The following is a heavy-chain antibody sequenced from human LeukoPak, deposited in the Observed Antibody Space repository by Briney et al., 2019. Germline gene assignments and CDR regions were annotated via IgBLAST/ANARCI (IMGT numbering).Heavy chain of an antibody. D-gene: IGHD2-15*01. V-gene: IGHV1-8*01. CDR2: MNPNSGNT. J-gene: IGHJ4*02. CDR1: GYTFTSYD. Sequence: ASVKVSCKSSGYTFTSYDINWVRQATGQGLEWMGWMNPNSGNTGYAQKFQGRVTMTRNTSISTAYMELSSLRSEDTAVYYCARVHSGGSNTDFDYWGQGTLVTVSS. CDR3: ARVHSGGSNTDFDY.